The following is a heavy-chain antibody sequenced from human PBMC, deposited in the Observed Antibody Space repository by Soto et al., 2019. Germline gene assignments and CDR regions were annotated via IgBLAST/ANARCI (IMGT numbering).Heavy chain of an antibody. V-gene: IGHV3-15*07. CDR3: IADLPSVTGPSDY. Sequence: GGSLRLSCAASGFTFSNAWMNWVRQAPGKGLEWVGHIKNKAGGGTTDYAAPVKGRYTISRDDSKNTLYLQMNSLRTEDTAVYYCIADLPSVTGPSDYWGQGTLVTVSS. CDR1: GFTFSNAW. CDR2: IKNKAGGGTT. D-gene: IGHD6-19*01. J-gene: IGHJ4*02.